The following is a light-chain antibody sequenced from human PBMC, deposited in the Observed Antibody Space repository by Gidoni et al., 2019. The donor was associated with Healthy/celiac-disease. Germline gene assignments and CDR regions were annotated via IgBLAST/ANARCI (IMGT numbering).Light chain of an antibody. J-gene: IGKJ2*01. V-gene: IGKV3-15*01. CDR3: QQYNNWPPGYT. CDR2: GAS. CDR1: QSVSRY. Sequence: EIVLTPSAATLSVSPGERATLSCRASQSVSRYLAWYQQKPGQAPRLLIYGASTRATGIPARFSGSGSGREFTLTSSRLQSEDFAVYYCQQYNNWPPGYTFGQGTKLKIK.